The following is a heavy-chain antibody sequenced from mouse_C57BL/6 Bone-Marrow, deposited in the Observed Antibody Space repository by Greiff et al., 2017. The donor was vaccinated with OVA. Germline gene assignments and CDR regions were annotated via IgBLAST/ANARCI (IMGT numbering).Heavy chain of an antibody. V-gene: IGHV3-6*01. J-gene: IGHJ2*01. CDR2: ISYDGSN. CDR1: GYSITSGYY. D-gene: IGHD1-1*01. CDR3: ARAPYYYGSSYGYFDY. Sequence: EVKLMESGPGLVKPSQSLSLTCSVTGYSITSGYYWNWIRQFPGNKLEWMGYISYDGSNNYNPSLKNRISITRDTSKNQFFLKLNSVTTEDTATYYCARAPYYYGSSYGYFDYWGQGTTLTVSS.